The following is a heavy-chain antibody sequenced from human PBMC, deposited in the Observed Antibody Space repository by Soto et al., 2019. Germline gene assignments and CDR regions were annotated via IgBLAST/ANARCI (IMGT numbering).Heavy chain of an antibody. J-gene: IGHJ4*02. CDR3: AKEGDTASTPYVAH. CDR1: GFTFNNYA. V-gene: IGHV3-23*01. D-gene: IGHD3-10*02. CDR2: ITGSGDTT. Sequence: PGGSLRLSCAASGFTFNNYAMSWVRQVPGKGLEWVSAITGSGDTTFYADSAKGRFTIYRDNSRNTLYLQMASLRAEDTAIFYCAKEGDTASTPYVAHWGQGTLVTVSS.